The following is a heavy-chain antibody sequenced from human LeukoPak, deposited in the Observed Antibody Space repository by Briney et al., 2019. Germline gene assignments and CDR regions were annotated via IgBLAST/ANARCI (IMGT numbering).Heavy chain of an antibody. CDR3: ARGESFAFDV. Sequence: GGSLRLSCVGSGFIFSSYDMGWVRQAPGKGLEWVSSISRAGDSTYYEDSVKGRFTTSRDNSRHTMYLQMNSLRAEDTAVYYGARGESFAFDVWGQGTMVTVSS. V-gene: IGHV3-23*01. CDR1: GFIFSSYD. J-gene: IGHJ3*01. CDR2: ISRAGDST.